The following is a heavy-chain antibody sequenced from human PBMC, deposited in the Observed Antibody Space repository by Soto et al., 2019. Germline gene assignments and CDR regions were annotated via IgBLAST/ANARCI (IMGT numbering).Heavy chain of an antibody. V-gene: IGHV4-59*01. Sequence: SETLSLTCTVSGSSISSYYWSWIRQPPGKGLEWIGYIYYSASTNYNPSLTSRVTISVDTSENQFSLKLSSVTAADTDVYYCARSPGYCTNGVCYTVTRYLDWLVVWDVDPWGRGTL. D-gene: IGHD2-8*01. CDR2: IYYSAST. CDR1: GSSISSYY. J-gene: IGHJ5*02. CDR3: ARSPGYCTNGVCYTVTRYLDWLVVWDVDP.